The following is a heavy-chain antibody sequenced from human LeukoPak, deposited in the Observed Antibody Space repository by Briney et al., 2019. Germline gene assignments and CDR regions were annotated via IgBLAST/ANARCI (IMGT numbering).Heavy chain of an antibody. CDR1: GFTFSSYS. Sequence: GGSLRLSCAASGFTFSSYSMNWVRQAPGKGLEWVSSISSSSSYIYYADSVKGRFTISRDNAKNSLYLQMNSLKTEDTAVYYCTRGGTLITMVRGDDDAFDIWGQGTMVTVSS. CDR2: ISSSSSYI. CDR3: TRGGTLITMVRGDDDAFDI. J-gene: IGHJ3*02. V-gene: IGHV3-21*03. D-gene: IGHD3-10*01.